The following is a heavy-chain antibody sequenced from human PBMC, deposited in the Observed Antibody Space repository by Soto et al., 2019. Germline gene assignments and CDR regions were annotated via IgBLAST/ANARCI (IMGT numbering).Heavy chain of an antibody. V-gene: IGHV3-7*01. CDR3: AREEPYSGYDPFDD. CDR1: GFTISSYW. CDR2: IKKAGSEK. D-gene: IGHD5-12*01. J-gene: IGHJ4*02. Sequence: PWGSLALTCASAGFTISSYWMSWVRQAPGKGLELVANIKKAGSEKYYVDSVKGRFTISRDNAKNSLYLQMNSLRAEDTAVYYCAREEPYSGYDPFDDWGQGTLVTVSS.